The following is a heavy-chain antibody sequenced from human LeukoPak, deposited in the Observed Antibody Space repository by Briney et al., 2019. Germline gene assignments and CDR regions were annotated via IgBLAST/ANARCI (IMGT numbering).Heavy chain of an antibody. CDR1: GGSISGYY. CDR2: IYTTGST. D-gene: IGHD3-10*01. CDR3: ARERGDMVRVFDY. V-gene: IGHV4-4*07. Sequence: SETLSLTCTVSGGSISGYYWDWIRQPAGKGLEWLGRIYTTGSTNYSPSLKSRVSMSMDTSKNQFSLNLNSVTAADTAVYYCARERGDMVRVFDYWGQGTLVTVSS. J-gene: IGHJ4*02.